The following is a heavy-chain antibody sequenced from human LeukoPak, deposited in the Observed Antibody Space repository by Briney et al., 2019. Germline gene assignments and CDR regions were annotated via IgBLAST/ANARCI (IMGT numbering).Heavy chain of an antibody. J-gene: IGHJ4*02. V-gene: IGHV3-48*03. CDR3: ARDRDYRIPDY. Sequence: GGSLRLSCAASGFTFSTFAMIWVRQPPGKGLEWVSYISSSGSTIYYADSVKGRFTISRDNAKNSLYLQMNSLRAEDTAVYYCARDRDYRIPDYWGQGTLVTVSS. CDR2: ISSSGSTI. CDR1: GFTFSTFA. D-gene: IGHD4-11*01.